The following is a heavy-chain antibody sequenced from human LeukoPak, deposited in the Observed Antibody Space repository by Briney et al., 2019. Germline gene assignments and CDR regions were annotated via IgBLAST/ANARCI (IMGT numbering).Heavy chain of an antibody. V-gene: IGHV4-59*08. CDR2: IYYSGTT. Sequence: SETLSLTCTVSGGSISDYYWSWIRQPPGKGLEWIGYIYYSGTTNYNPSLKSRVTISVDTSKNQFSLKLSSVTAADTAVYYCARHRAGYCSGGTCYRPNYFDYWGQGTLVTVSS. CDR3: ARHRAGYCSGGTCYRPNYFDY. CDR1: GGSISDYY. J-gene: IGHJ4*02. D-gene: IGHD2-15*01.